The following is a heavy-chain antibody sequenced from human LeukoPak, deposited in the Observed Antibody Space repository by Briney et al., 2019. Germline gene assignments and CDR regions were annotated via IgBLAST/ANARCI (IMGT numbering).Heavy chain of an antibody. Sequence: PSETLSLTCAVYGGSVRGYYWSWIRQHPGKGLEWIGEINHSGSTNYNPSLKSRVTISVDTSKNHCSLKLSSVTAPDTAVYYCARGNRGYSYGGPYDYWGQGTLVTVSS. V-gene: IGHV4-34*01. J-gene: IGHJ4*02. D-gene: IGHD5-18*01. CDR3: ARGNRGYSYGGPYDY. CDR1: GGSVRGYY. CDR2: INHSGST.